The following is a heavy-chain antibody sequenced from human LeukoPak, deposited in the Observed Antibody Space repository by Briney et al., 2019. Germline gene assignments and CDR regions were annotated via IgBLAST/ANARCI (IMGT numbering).Heavy chain of an antibody. CDR1: GFTFSSYD. D-gene: IGHD1-1*01. CDR3: ARSLPPWAGIDY. V-gene: IGHV3-13*01. J-gene: IGHJ4*02. Sequence: GGSLRLSCAAPGFTFSSYDMHWVRQATGKGLEWVSAIGTAGDTYYPGSVKGRFTISRENAKNSLYLQMNSLRAGDTAVYYCARSLPPWAGIDYWGQGTLVTVSS. CDR2: IGTAGDT.